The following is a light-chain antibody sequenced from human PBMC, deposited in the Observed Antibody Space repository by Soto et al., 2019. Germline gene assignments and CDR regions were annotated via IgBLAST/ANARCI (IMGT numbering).Light chain of an antibody. CDR2: GTS. V-gene: IGKV3-20*01. Sequence: EIVLTQSPGTLSLSPGERATLSCRTSQSVTSNYLAWYQQKPGQAPRLLLYGTSNRATGIPDRFSGSGSGTDFTLTISRLEPEDFAVYYCQQYGSSSTFGQGTKLEIK. CDR1: QSVTSNY. CDR3: QQYGSSST. J-gene: IGKJ2*01.